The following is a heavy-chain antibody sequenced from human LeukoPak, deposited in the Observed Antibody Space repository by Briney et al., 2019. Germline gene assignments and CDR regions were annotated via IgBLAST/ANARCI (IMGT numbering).Heavy chain of an antibody. CDR3: ARAVNDSSGYLNWFDP. CDR1: GGPISSYY. CDR2: MYYSGST. V-gene: IGHV4-59*01. Sequence: PSEPLSLTCTVSGGPISSYYWRWLRQPPGKGLECIGYMYYSGSTNYNPSLKSRVTISVDTSKNQFSLKLSCVTAADTAVYYCARAVNDSSGYLNWFDPWGQGTLVTVSS. D-gene: IGHD3-22*01. J-gene: IGHJ5*02.